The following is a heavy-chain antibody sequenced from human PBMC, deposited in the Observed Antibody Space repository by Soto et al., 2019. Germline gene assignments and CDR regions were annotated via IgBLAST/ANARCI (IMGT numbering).Heavy chain of an antibody. CDR2: IYPGDSDT. CDR3: ARRKPDAEYFHY. Sequence: GESLKISCKGSGYSCTNYWIGWVRQMPGKGLEWMGIIYPGDSDTRYNPSFQGQVTISADKSISTAYLQWSSLKASDTAIYYCARRKPDAEYFHYWGQGTLVTVSS. CDR1: GYSCTNYW. J-gene: IGHJ1*01. V-gene: IGHV5-51*01.